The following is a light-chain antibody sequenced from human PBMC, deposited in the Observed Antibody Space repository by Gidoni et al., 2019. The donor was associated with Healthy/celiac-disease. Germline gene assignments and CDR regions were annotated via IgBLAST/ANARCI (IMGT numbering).Light chain of an antibody. V-gene: IGKV1-5*03. Sequence: DIQMTQSPSTLSASVGDRVTITCRASQSISSWLAWYQQKPGKAPKLLIYKASSLESGVPTRFSGSGSVTEFTLTIIRLQPYDFATYYCQQYNSYSWTFGQGTKVEIK. CDR1: QSISSW. J-gene: IGKJ1*01. CDR2: KAS. CDR3: QQYNSYSWT.